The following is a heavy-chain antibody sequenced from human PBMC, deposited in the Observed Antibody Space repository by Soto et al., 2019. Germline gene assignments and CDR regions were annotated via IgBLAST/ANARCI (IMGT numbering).Heavy chain of an antibody. J-gene: IGHJ3*02. CDR1: GFTFSSYS. V-gene: IGHV3-21*01. Sequence: EVQLVESGGGLVKPGGSLRLSCVASGFTFSSYSMNWVRQAPGKGLEWVSSISGSSSYIYYVDSVKGRFTISRDNAKNSLYLQMNSLRAEDTAVYYCARAGRAFDIWGQGTMATVSS. D-gene: IGHD1-26*01. CDR2: ISGSSSYI. CDR3: ARAGRAFDI.